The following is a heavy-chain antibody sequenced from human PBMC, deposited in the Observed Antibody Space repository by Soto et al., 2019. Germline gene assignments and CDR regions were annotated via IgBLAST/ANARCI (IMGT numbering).Heavy chain of an antibody. Sequence: SETLSLTCTVSGGSISSYYWSWIRQPPGKGLEWIGYIYYSGSTNYNPSLKSRVTISVDTSKNQLSLKLSSVTAADTAVYYCARTRRGYSYGAPYYGMDVWGQGTTVTVSS. CDR2: IYYSGST. V-gene: IGHV4-59*01. CDR3: ARTRRGYSYGAPYYGMDV. J-gene: IGHJ6*02. D-gene: IGHD5-18*01. CDR1: GGSISSYY.